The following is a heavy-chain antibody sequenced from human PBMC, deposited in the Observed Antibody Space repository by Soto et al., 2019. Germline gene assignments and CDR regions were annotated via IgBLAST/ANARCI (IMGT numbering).Heavy chain of an antibody. D-gene: IGHD3-22*01. CDR1: GFSFSSYA. J-gene: IGHJ4*02. Sequence: EVQLLESGGGLVQPGGSLRLSCAASGFSFSSYAVSWVRQAPGKGPEWISSISGSGSTIYYADSVKGRFTISRDNSKYTLYLQMSSLRAEDTAVYYCAKVFYYYDSSGYYYFDYWGQGTLVTVSS. V-gene: IGHV3-23*01. CDR2: ISGSGSTI. CDR3: AKVFYYYDSSGYYYFDY.